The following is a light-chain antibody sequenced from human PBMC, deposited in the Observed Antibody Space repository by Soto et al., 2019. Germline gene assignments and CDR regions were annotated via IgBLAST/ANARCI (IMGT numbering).Light chain of an antibody. Sequence: EIVLTQSPATVSLSPGERATLSCRAGQSVSTFLAWYQQKPGQAPRLLIYDASNRATGIPARFSGSGSGTDFTLTISSLEPEDFAVYYCQQRSNWPPTFGGGTKVESK. V-gene: IGKV3-11*01. CDR3: QQRSNWPPT. J-gene: IGKJ4*01. CDR2: DAS. CDR1: QSVSTF.